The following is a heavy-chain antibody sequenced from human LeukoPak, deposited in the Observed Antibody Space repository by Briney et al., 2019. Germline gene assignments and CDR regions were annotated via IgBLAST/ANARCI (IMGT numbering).Heavy chain of an antibody. Sequence: ASVKVSCKASGYTFTSYGISWVRQAPGQGLEWMGWISAYNGKTNCAQKLQGRVTMTTDTSTTTAYMELRSLRSDDTAVYYCVRDSSSGWYSSYYHYMDVWGKGTTVTISS. CDR2: ISAYNGKT. CDR1: GYTFTSYG. CDR3: VRDSSSGWYSSYYHYMDV. J-gene: IGHJ6*03. D-gene: IGHD6-19*01. V-gene: IGHV1-18*01.